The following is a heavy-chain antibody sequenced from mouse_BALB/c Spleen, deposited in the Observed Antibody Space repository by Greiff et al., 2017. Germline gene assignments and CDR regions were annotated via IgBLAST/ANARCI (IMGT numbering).Heavy chain of an antibody. CDR2: ISYSGST. V-gene: IGHV3-2*02. CDR1: GYSITSDYA. D-gene: IGHD1-2*01. Sequence: EVKLQESGPGLVKPSQSLSLTCTVTGYSITSDYAWNWIRQFPGNKLEWMGYISYSGSTSYNPSLKSRISITRDTSKNQFFLQLNSVTTEDTATYYCARNYGYDLYYFDYWGQGTTLTVSS. J-gene: IGHJ2*01. CDR3: ARNYGYDLYYFDY.